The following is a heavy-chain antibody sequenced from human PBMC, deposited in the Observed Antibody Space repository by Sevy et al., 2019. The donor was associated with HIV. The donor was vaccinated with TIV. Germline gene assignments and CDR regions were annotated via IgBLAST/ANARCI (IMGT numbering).Heavy chain of an antibody. CDR1: GFTFSSYS. D-gene: IGHD3-3*01. CDR3: ARVYGRGYSIHFDY. J-gene: IGHJ4*02. CDR2: ISSSSSYI. Sequence: GGSLRLSCAASGFTFSSYSMNWVRQAPGKGLEWISSISSSSSYIYYAESVKGRFTISRDNAKNSLYLQMNSLRAEDTDVYYCARVYGRGYSIHFDYWGQGTLVTVSS. V-gene: IGHV3-21*01.